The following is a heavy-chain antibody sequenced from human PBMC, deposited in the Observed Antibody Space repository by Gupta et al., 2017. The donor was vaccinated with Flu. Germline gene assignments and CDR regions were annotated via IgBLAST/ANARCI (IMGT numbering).Heavy chain of an antibody. CDR2: IYYSGST. V-gene: IGHV4-59*01. J-gene: IGHJ4*02. D-gene: IGHD6-13*01. CDR1: GSSISSYY. Sequence: QVQLQESGPGLVTPSETLSLTCTVSGSSISSYYWSWIRQPPGKGLEWIGYIYYSGSTNYNPSLKSRVTISVDTSKNQFSLKLSSVTAADTAVYYCARGEQQLVHGFDYWGQGTLVTVSS. CDR3: ARGEQQLVHGFDY.